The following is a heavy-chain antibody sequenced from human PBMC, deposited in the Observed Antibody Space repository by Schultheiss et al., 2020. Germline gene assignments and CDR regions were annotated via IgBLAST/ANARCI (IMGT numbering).Heavy chain of an antibody. CDR2: INPSGGST. V-gene: IGHV1-46*01. Sequence: ASVKVSCKASGYTFTSYYMHWVRQAPGQGLEWMGIINPSGGSTSYAQKFQGRVTMTRDTSTSTVYMELSSLRSEDTAVYYCATTTVVTGFFDYWGQGTLVTVSS. CDR1: GYTFTSYY. D-gene: IGHD4-23*01. J-gene: IGHJ4*02. CDR3: ATTTVVTGFFDY.